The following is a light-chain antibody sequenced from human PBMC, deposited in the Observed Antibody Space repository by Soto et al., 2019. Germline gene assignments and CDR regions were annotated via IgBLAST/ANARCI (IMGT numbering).Light chain of an antibody. CDR1: QSISDW. CDR2: DAS. J-gene: IGKJ1*01. CDR3: QQHHSSPWT. Sequence: DIQMTQSPSTLSASVGDRVTITCRASQSISDWLAWFQQKPGKAPKVLIYDASTLESGVPSRFSGSGSGTEFTLTISSLQPEDSATYYCQQHHSSPWTFGQGTRVEIK. V-gene: IGKV1-5*01.